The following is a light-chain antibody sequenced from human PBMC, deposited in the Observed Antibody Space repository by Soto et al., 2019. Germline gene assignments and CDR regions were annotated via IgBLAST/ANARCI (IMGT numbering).Light chain of an antibody. CDR2: AAS. J-gene: IGKJ2*01. CDR3: QKFYSAPYT. V-gene: IGKV1-27*01. Sequence: DIQMTQSPSSLSASVGDRVTITCRASPGISNYLAWYQQKPGKVPKLLIYAASTLPSGVPSRFSGSGSGTDFTLNISSLQPEDVATYYCQKFYSAPYTFGQGTKLEIK. CDR1: PGISNY.